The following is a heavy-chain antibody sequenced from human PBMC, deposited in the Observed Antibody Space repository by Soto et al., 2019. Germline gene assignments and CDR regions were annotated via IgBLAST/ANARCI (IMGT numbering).Heavy chain of an antibody. CDR2: ISAYNGNT. CDR3: ARDPSGYEVETFDY. Sequence: ASVKVSCKASGYTFTSYGISWVRQAPGQGLEWMGWISAYNGNTNYAQKLQGRVTMTTDTSTSTAYMELRSLRSDDTAVYYCARDPSGYEVETFDYWGQGTLVTVSS. J-gene: IGHJ4*02. V-gene: IGHV1-18*01. CDR1: GYTFTSYG. D-gene: IGHD5-12*01.